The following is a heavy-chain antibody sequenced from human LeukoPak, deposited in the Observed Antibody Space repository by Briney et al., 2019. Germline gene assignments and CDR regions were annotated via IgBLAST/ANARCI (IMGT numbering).Heavy chain of an antibody. CDR3: AGGGS. V-gene: IGHV3-7*04. Sequence: GGSLRFSCVASGFTSKTYWLNWVRQAPGKGLEWVANIKQDGSEKYYVDSVKGRFTISTDIAKSSLYLQMNSLRAEDTAVYYCAGGGSWGQGTLVTVSS. J-gene: IGHJ5*02. CDR2: IKQDGSEK. CDR1: GFTSKTYW.